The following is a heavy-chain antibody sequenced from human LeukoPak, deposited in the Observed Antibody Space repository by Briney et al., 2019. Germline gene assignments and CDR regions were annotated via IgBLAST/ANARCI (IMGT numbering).Heavy chain of an antibody. CDR2: IIPIFGIA. D-gene: IGHD3-3*01. V-gene: IGHV1-69*04. CDR1: GGTFSSYA. CDR3: ARGTTSEIFGVVLSYYYYGMDV. Sequence: SVKVSCKASGGTFSSYAISWVRQAPGQGLEWMGRIIPIFGIANYAQKFQGRVTITADKSTSTAYMELSSLRSEDTAVYYCARGTTSEIFGVVLSYYYYGMDVWSQGTTVTVSS. J-gene: IGHJ6*02.